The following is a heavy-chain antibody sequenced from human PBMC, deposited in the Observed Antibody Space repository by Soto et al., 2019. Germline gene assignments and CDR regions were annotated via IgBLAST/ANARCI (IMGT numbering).Heavy chain of an antibody. CDR2: ISAYNGNT. V-gene: IGHV1-18*01. D-gene: IGHD3-3*01. CDR3: ARDQKVLYDSDYYYGMDV. J-gene: IGHJ6*02. CDR1: GYTFTSYG. Sequence: ASVKVSCKASGYTFTSYGISWVRQAPGQGLEWMGWISAYNGNTNYAQKLQGRVTMTTDTSTSTAYMELRSLRSDDTAVYYCARDQKVLYDSDYYYGMDVWGQGTTVTVSS.